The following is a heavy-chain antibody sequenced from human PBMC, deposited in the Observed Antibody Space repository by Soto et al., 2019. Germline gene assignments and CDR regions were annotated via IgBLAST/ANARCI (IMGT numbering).Heavy chain of an antibody. D-gene: IGHD6-13*01. CDR2: ISAYNGNT. CDR3: ARDTAAAGIFDY. J-gene: IGHJ4*02. CDR1: GYTFTSYG. V-gene: IGHV1-18*01. Sequence: ASVKVSCKASGYTFTSYGTSWVRQAPGQGLEWMGWISAYNGNTNYAQKLQGRVTMTTDTSTSTAYMELRSLRTDDTAVYYCARDTAAAGIFDYWGQGTLVTVSS.